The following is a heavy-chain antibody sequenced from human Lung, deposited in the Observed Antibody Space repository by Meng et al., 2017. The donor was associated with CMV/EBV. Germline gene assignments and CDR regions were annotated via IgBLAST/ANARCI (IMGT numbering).Heavy chain of an antibody. J-gene: IGHJ6*02. D-gene: IGHD2/OR15-2a*01. V-gene: IGHV1-8*01. CDR3: ARGQVQCSTINCHDYRFSGMDV. Sequence: ASXXVSXKASGYNFRSYGISWVRQAPGQGLEWMGWMNPNSGNTGYAQKFQGRVTMTRDTSTSTVYMELSSLRSGDTAVYYCARGQVQCSTINCHDYRFSGMDVWXQGTXVTVSS. CDR2: MNPNSGNT. CDR1: GYNFRSYG.